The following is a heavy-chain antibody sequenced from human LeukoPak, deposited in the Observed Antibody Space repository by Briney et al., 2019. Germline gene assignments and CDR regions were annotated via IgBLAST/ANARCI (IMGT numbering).Heavy chain of an antibody. CDR2: IYHSGIT. D-gene: IGHD4-11*01. Sequence: SQTLSLTCTVSGGSISSGDFYWSWIRQPPGKGLEYIGYIYHSGITFYNPSLRSRVTVSIDTSKNQFSLKLSSVTAADTAVYYCARDRSTVDYYGLDVWGQGTTVIVSS. V-gene: IGHV4-30-4*01. J-gene: IGHJ6*02. CDR3: ARDRSTVDYYGLDV. CDR1: GGSISSGDFY.